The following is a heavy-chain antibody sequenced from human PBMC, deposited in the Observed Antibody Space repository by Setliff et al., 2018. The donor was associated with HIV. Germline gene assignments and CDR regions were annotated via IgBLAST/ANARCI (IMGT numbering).Heavy chain of an antibody. CDR1: GGSTNSGGYY. V-gene: IGHV4-31*03. CDR3: ARDRYAGEIDY. Sequence: PSEILSLTCTVSGGSTNSGGYYWSWIRHHPGKGLEWSGYIYYTGSTYFNPSLKSRLTLSIDTSKNQFSLKLSSVTAADTAVYYCARDRYAGEIDYWGQGTLVTVSS. J-gene: IGHJ4*02. D-gene: IGHD3-10*01. CDR2: IYYTGST.